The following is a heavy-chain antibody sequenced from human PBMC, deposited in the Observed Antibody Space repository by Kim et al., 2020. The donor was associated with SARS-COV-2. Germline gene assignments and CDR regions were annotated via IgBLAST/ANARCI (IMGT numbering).Heavy chain of an antibody. CDR3: ARSAYSSSSGGLSFDY. D-gene: IGHD6-6*01. Sequence: SVKRRFTIARDNSKNTLYLQMNSLRAEDTAVYYCARSAYSSSSGGLSFDYWGQGTLVTVSS. J-gene: IGHJ4*02. V-gene: IGHV3-53*01.